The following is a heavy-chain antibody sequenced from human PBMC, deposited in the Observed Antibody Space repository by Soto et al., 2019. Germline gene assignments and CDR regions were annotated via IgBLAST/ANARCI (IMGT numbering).Heavy chain of an antibody. CDR1: GGSISSGGYS. V-gene: IGHV4-30-2*01. J-gene: IGHJ5*02. D-gene: IGHD2-8*01. Sequence: PSETLSLTCAVSGGSISSGGYSWSWIRQPPGKGLEWIGYIYHSGSTYYNPSLKSRVTISVDRSKNQFSLKLSSVTAADTAVYYCARLGVYYRSLDPWGQGTVVTVSS. CDR3: ARLGVYYRSLDP. CDR2: IYHSGST.